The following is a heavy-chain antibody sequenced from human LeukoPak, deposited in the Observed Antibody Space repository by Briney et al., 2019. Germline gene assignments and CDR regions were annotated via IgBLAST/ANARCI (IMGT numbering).Heavy chain of an antibody. CDR1: GGSISSYY. J-gene: IGHJ3*02. CDR3: ARGPGGGSYSDAFDI. D-gene: IGHD1-26*01. V-gene: IGHV4-59*01. Sequence: PSESLSLTCTVSGGSISSYYWSWIRQPPGKGLEWIAYIYYSGSTFYNPSLKSRVTISINTSKNKFSLKLSSVTAADTAVYYCARGPGGGSYSDAFDIWGQGTMVTVSS. CDR2: IYYSGST.